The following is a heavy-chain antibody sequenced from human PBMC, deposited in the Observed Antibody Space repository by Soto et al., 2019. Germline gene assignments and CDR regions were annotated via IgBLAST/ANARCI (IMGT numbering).Heavy chain of an antibody. Sequence: GSLRLSCAASGFTYNNYGMSWVSQTPGEGLEWVSGINKRGGNTYYADSVKGRFTISRDNSKNTLSLQMSSLRAEDTALYYCAKGRNYYAGGDYTAGVGFDVWGQGTVVTVSS. D-gene: IGHD3-22*01. V-gene: IGHV3-23*01. CDR1: GFTYNNYG. CDR2: INKRGGNT. J-gene: IGHJ3*01. CDR3: AKGRNYYAGGDYTAGVGFDV.